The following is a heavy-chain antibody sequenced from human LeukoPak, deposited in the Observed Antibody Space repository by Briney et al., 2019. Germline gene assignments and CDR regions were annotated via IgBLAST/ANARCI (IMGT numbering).Heavy chain of an antibody. J-gene: IGHJ4*02. CDR3: AKDTYGDYVYYFDY. Sequence: GGSLRLSCAASGFTFSSYAMSWVRQAPGKGLEWVSAISGSGGSTYYADSVKGRFTISRDNSKNTLYLQMSSLRAEDTAVYYCAKDTYGDYVYYFDYWGQGTLVTVSS. CDR1: GFTFSSYA. V-gene: IGHV3-23*01. D-gene: IGHD4-17*01. CDR2: ISGSGGST.